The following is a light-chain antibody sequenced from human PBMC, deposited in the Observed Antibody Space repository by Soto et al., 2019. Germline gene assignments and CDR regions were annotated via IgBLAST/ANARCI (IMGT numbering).Light chain of an antibody. CDR2: RNN. J-gene: IGLJ3*02. V-gene: IGLV1-47*01. Sequence: QSVLTQPPSASGTPGQRVTISCSGSSSNIGSNYVYWYQQLPGTAPKLLIYRNNQRPSGVPDRFSGSKSGTSASLAISGLRSEDEADYYCAAWDDILSVLHWVFGGGTKLTVL. CDR1: SSNIGSNY. CDR3: AAWDDILSVLHWV.